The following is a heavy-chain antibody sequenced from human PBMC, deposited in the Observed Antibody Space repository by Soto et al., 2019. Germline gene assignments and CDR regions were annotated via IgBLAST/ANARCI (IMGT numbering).Heavy chain of an antibody. J-gene: IGHJ4*02. CDR2: INHSGST. CDR3: ARLYYDYIWGSYRLSPSFDY. Sequence: PSETLSLTYAVYGGSFSGYYWSWIRQPPGKGLEWIGEINHSGSTNYNPSLKSRVTISVDTSKNQFSLKLSSVTAADTAVYYCARLYYDYIWGSYRLSPSFDYWGQGTLVTVSS. V-gene: IGHV4-34*01. CDR1: GGSFSGYY. D-gene: IGHD3-16*02.